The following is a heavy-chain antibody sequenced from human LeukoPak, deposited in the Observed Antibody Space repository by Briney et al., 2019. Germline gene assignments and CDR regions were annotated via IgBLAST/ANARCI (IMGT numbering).Heavy chain of an antibody. Sequence: GGSLRLSCTASGFTFGDYAMSWVRQAPGKGLEWVGFIRSKAYGGTTEYAASVKGRFTISRDDSKSIAYLQMNSLKTEDTAVYYCTRMPRVGYSYDNDYWGQGTLVTVSS. CDR3: TRMPRVGYSYDNDY. J-gene: IGHJ4*02. CDR1: GFTFGDYA. CDR2: IRSKAYGGTT. V-gene: IGHV3-49*04. D-gene: IGHD5-18*01.